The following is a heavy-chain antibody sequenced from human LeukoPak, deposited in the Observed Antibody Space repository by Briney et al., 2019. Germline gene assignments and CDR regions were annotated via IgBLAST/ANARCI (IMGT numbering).Heavy chain of an antibody. V-gene: IGHV3-30*02. D-gene: IGHD3/OR15-3a*01. Sequence: PGGSLRLSCAASGFTFSSYGMHWVRQAPGKGLEWVAFIRYDGSNKYYADSVKGRFTISRDNSKNTLYLQMNSLRAEDTAVYYCAKVPLDSSYYYYYYMDVWGKGTTVTISS. CDR2: IRYDGSNK. J-gene: IGHJ6*03. CDR1: GFTFSSYG. CDR3: AKVPLDSSYYYYYYMDV.